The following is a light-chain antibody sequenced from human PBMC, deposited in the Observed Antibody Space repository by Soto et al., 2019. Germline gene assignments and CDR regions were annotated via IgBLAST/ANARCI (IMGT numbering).Light chain of an antibody. CDR1: ISDVGGYNY. J-gene: IGLJ2*01. CDR3: CSYAGASGMV. Sequence: QSALTQPRSVSESPGQSATISCTGTISDVGGYNYVSWYQHHPGKAPKLIIYDVNKRPSGVPDRFSGSKSGNTASLTISGLQADDEAEYYCCSYAGASGMVFGGGTKLPS. CDR2: DVN. V-gene: IGLV2-11*01.